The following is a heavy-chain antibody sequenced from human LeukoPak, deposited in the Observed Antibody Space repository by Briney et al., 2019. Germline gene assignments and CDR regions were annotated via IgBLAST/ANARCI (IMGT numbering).Heavy chain of an antibody. CDR2: INWNGGST. Sequence: PGGSLRLSCAASGFTFGDYGMSWVGQAPGKGLEWVCGINWNGGSTDYADSVKGRFTISRDNAKNSLYLQMNSLRAEHTAFYYCARGATVVKGTEAPYYYYYYMDVWGKGTTVTVSS. D-gene: IGHD4-23*01. J-gene: IGHJ6*03. CDR3: ARGATVVKGTEAPYYYYYYMDV. CDR1: GFTFGDYG. V-gene: IGHV3-20*04.